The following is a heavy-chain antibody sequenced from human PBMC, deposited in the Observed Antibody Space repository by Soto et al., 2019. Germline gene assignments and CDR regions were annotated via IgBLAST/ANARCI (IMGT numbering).Heavy chain of an antibody. V-gene: IGHV4-34*01. D-gene: IGHD4-17*01. CDR1: GGSFSGYY. CDR3: ALEPTDYGDYGGAFDI. J-gene: IGHJ3*02. CDR2: INHSGST. Sequence: QVQLQQWGAGLLKPSETLSLTCAVYGGSFSGYYWSWIRQPPGKGLEWIGEINHSGSTNYNPSLKSRVTVSVDTSKNQFSRKLSSVTAADTAVYYCALEPTDYGDYGGAFDIWGQGTMVTVSS.